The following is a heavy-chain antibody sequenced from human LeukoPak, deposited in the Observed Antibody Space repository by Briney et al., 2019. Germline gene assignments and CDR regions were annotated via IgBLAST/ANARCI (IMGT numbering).Heavy chain of an antibody. J-gene: IGHJ4*02. D-gene: IGHD5-18*01. V-gene: IGHV3-53*04. CDR3: ARVRYSYGYCYFDY. Sequence: GGSLRLSCAASGFTVSSNYMSWVRQAPGKGLEWVSVIYNGGSTYYADSVKGRFTISRHNSKNTLYLQMNSLRAEDTAVYYCARVRYSYGYCYFDYWGQGTLVIVSS. CDR2: IYNGGST. CDR1: GFTVSSNY.